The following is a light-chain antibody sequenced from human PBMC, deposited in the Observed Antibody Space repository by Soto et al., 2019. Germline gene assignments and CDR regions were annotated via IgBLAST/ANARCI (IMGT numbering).Light chain of an antibody. CDR3: QQYNQRPPGT. CDR1: YSVGSN. CDR2: CAS. V-gene: IGKV3-15*01. Sequence: DIVMTQSPATLSVSPGEGAALSFSASYSVGSNLAWYQQRPGEAPSLLIYCASTRAAAIRARFIGSGAGTEFALTISSLQSEEFAVYYCQQYNQRPPGTYGQGTKVDIK. J-gene: IGKJ1*01.